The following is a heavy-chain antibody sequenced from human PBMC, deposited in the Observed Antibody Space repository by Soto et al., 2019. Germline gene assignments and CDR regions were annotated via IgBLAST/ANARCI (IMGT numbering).Heavy chain of an antibody. J-gene: IGHJ4*02. CDR3: VKVLQMTTVTNSPYYFDY. Sequence: GGSLRLCCAASGFTFDDYAMHWVRQAPGKGLEWVSGISWNSGSIGYADSVKGRFTISRDNAKNSLYLQMNSLRAEDTALYYCVKVLQMTTVTNSPYYFDYWGQGTLVTSPQ. CDR2: ISWNSGSI. D-gene: IGHD4-17*01. CDR1: GFTFDDYA. V-gene: IGHV3-9*01.